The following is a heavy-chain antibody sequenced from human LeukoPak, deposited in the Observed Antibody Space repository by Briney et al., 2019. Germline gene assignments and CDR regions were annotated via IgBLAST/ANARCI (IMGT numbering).Heavy chain of an antibody. J-gene: IGHJ4*02. CDR3: ARGITMVRGVITDY. D-gene: IGHD3-10*01. CDR2: IYHSGST. Sequence: PSETLSLTCAVSGGSISSSNWWSWVRQPPGKGLEWSGEIYHSGSTNYNPSLKSRVTISVDKSKHQFSLKLSSVTAADTAVYYCARGITMVRGVITDYWGQGTLVTVSS. CDR1: GGSISSSNW. V-gene: IGHV4-4*02.